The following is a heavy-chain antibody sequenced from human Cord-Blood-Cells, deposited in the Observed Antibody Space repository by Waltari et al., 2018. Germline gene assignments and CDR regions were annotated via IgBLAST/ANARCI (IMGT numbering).Heavy chain of an antibody. Sequence: QVQLVESGGGVVQPGRSLRLSCAASGFTFSSYGMHWFRQAPGKGLGWVAVISYDGSNKYYADSVKGRFTISRDNSKNTLYLQMNSLRAEDTAVYYCAKDFSYSSSFDYWGQGTLVTVSS. J-gene: IGHJ4*02. D-gene: IGHD6-6*01. CDR1: GFTFSSYG. CDR3: AKDFSYSSSFDY. V-gene: IGHV3-30*18. CDR2: ISYDGSNK.